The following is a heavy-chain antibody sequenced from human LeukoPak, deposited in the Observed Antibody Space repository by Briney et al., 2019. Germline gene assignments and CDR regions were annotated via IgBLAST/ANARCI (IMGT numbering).Heavy chain of an antibody. CDR3: ATGYSGYHFQDYYSGMPV. J-gene: IGHJ6*02. Sequence: GASVKVSCKASGYTFTIYAISWVRQAPGQGLEWMGGIIPIFGTASYTQKFQGRGTITAHESTSTAYMELSSLRSEDIAVYYLATGYSGYHFQDYYSGMPVWGQATTPTVSS. CDR2: IIPIFGTA. D-gene: IGHD5-18*01. V-gene: IGHV1-69*13. CDR1: GYTFTIYA.